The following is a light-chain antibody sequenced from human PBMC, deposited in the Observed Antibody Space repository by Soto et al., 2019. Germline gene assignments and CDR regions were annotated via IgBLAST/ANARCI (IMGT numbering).Light chain of an antibody. CDR2: DVS. J-gene: IGLJ2*01. Sequence: QSALTQPASVSGSPGQSITISCTGSSSDIGDYKYVSWYKLHPGKAPKLMIYDVSNRPSGVSNRFSGSKSGNTASLTISGLQAEDEADYYCSSYTSTNFVIFGGGTKLTVL. CDR1: SSDIGDYKY. V-gene: IGLV2-14*03. CDR3: SSYTSTNFVI.